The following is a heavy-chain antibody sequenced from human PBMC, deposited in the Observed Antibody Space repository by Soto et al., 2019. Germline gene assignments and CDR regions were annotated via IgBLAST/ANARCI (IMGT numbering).Heavy chain of an antibody. CDR3: AKDQVTIFGVENYFDY. Sequence: GGSLRLSCAASGFTFSSYDMHWVRQATGKGLEWVSAIGTAGDTYYADSVKGRFTISRDNSKNTLYLQMNSLRAEDTAVYYCAKDQVTIFGVENYFDYWGQGTLVTVSS. CDR1: GFTFSSYD. V-gene: IGHV3-13*01. J-gene: IGHJ4*02. D-gene: IGHD3-3*01. CDR2: IGTAGDT.